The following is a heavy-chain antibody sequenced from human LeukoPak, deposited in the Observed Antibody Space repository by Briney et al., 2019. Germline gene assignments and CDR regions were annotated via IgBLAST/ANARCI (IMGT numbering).Heavy chain of an antibody. CDR3: ARITWELLGVGHYFDY. CDR1: EFTFSSYW. D-gene: IGHD1-26*01. Sequence: PGGSLRLSCVVSEFTFSSYWMSWVRRAPGKGLEWVANIKQDGSERYYVHSVKGRFTISRDNARNSLYLQMNRLRGEDTAVYYCARITWELLGVGHYFDYWGQGTLVTVSS. J-gene: IGHJ4*02. CDR2: IKQDGSER. V-gene: IGHV3-7*01.